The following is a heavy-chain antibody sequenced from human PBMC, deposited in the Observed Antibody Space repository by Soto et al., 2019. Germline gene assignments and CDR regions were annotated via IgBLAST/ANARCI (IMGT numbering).Heavy chain of an antibody. Sequence: GGSLRLSCAASGFTFDDYAMHWVRQAPGKGLEWVSGISWNSGSIGYADSVKGRFTISRDNAKNSLYLQMNSLRAEDTAVYYCARSDGRYWGQGTLVTVSS. CDR3: ARSDGRY. CDR2: ISWNSGSI. J-gene: IGHJ4*02. V-gene: IGHV3-9*01. CDR1: GFTFDDYA.